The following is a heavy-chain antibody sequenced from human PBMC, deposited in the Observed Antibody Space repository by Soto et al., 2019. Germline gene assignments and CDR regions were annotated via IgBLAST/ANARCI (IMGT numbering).Heavy chain of an antibody. Sequence: EVQLVESGGGLVQPGRSLRLSCAASGFTFDDYAMHWVRQAPGKGLEWVSGISWNSGSIGYADSVEGRFTISRDNAKNSLYLQMNSLRAEDTALYYCAKAQFQNYGDYYFDYWGQGTLVTVSS. V-gene: IGHV3-9*01. D-gene: IGHD4-17*01. CDR2: ISWNSGSI. CDR3: AKAQFQNYGDYYFDY. J-gene: IGHJ4*02. CDR1: GFTFDDYA.